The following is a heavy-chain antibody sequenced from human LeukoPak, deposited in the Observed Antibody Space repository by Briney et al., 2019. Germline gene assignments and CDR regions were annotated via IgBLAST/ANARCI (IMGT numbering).Heavy chain of an antibody. D-gene: IGHD3-10*01. Sequence: ASVKVPCKASGYTFTSYYMHWVRQAPGQGLEWMGIINPSGGSTSYAQKFQGRVTMTRGMSTSTVYMELSSLRSEDTAVYYCARVGKEWFGELLYYMDVWGKGTTVTVSS. CDR1: GYTFTSYY. J-gene: IGHJ6*03. CDR3: ARVGKEWFGELLYYMDV. CDR2: INPSGGST. V-gene: IGHV1-46*01.